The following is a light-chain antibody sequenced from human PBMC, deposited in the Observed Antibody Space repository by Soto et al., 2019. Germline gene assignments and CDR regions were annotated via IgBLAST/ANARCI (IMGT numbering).Light chain of an antibody. J-gene: IGKJ1*01. CDR1: QSVSSSY. Sequence: DIVWTQSPGTLSLSPGERATLSCRASQSVSSSYLAWYQQKPGQAPRLLVNGVFSRATGIPDRFSGSGSGTDFTLTIRRLQPEDFAVYYCQHYGRLLWTFGQGTKVDIK. CDR3: QHYGRLLWT. V-gene: IGKV3-20*01. CDR2: GVF.